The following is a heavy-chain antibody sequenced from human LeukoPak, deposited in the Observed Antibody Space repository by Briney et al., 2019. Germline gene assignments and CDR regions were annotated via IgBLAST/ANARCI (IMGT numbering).Heavy chain of an antibody. CDR2: TSQDGGVK. CDR3: AKDLYSNGWYNYFDP. D-gene: IGHD6-19*01. V-gene: IGHV3-30*06. Sequence: GGSLRLSCAASGFTFSSYGVHWVRQAPGKGLQWVATTSQDGGVKYYADSVTARFTVSRDNSRNTLYLQMNSLGVEDTAVYYCAKDLYSNGWYNYFDPRRQGTLVTVSS. CDR1: GFTFSSYG. J-gene: IGHJ5*02.